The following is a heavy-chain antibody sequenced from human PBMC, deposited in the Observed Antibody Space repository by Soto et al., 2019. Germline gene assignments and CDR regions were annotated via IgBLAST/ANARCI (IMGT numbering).Heavy chain of an antibody. CDR1: RIAVSDNY. J-gene: IGHJ4*02. V-gene: IGHV3-66*01. CDR2: IYSGGTT. Sequence: EVHLVESGGGLVQPGGSLRLSCAASRIAVSDNYMSWVRQAPGKGLEFVSLIYSGGTTSYADSVKGRFTISRDNSKNTLYLQMNNLRAEDTAVYYCATRTITLPHWGQGTLVTVSS. D-gene: IGHD5-12*01. CDR3: ATRTITLPH.